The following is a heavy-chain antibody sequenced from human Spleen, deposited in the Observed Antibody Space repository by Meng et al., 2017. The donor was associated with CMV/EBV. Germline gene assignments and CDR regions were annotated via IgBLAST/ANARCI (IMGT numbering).Heavy chain of an antibody. V-gene: IGHV1-46*01. CDR1: GYTFIRYY. D-gene: IGHD5-18*01. Sequence: ASVKVSCKASGYTFIRYYIHWVRRAPGQGLEWMGIINPSGGSTGYAQNVQDRVTMTSDTSTSTVYMELRSLRSEDTAVHYCARLGYSYGDDYWGQGTLVTVSS. CDR3: ARLGYSYGDDY. CDR2: INPSGGST. J-gene: IGHJ4*02.